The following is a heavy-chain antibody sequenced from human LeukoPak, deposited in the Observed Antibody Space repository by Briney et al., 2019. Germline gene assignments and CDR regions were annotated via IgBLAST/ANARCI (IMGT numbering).Heavy chain of an antibody. CDR1: GFTFSSYG. D-gene: IGHD6-19*01. J-gene: IGHJ4*02. CDR3: AREVRTAVAGTDY. CDR2: ISSSSTYI. Sequence: GGSLRLSCAASGFTFSSYGMHWVRQAPGKGLEWVSSISSSSTYIYYADSVKGRFTISRDNAKNSLYLQMNSLRAEDTAVYYCAREVRTAVAGTDYWGQGTLVTVSS. V-gene: IGHV3-21*01.